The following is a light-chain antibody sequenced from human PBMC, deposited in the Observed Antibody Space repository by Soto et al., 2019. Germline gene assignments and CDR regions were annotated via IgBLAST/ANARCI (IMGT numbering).Light chain of an antibody. Sequence: QAVVTQPPSVSGAPGQRVTISCTGSSSNIGAGYDVHWYQQLPGTAPKLLIYGNSHRPSGVPDRFSGSKSGTSASLAITGLQAEDEADYYCQSYDSSLSAPYVFGTGTKVTVL. CDR3: QSYDSSLSAPYV. V-gene: IGLV1-40*01. CDR1: SSNIGAGYD. J-gene: IGLJ1*01. CDR2: GNS.